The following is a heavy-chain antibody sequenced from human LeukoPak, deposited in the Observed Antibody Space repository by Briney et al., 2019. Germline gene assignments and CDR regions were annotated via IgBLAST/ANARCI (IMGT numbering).Heavy chain of an antibody. CDR2: ISLYNGDT. V-gene: IGHV1-18*01. J-gene: IGHJ6*02. Sequence: ASVKVSCKASGGTFSSYAISWVRQAPGQGLEWMGWISLYNGDTNYAQKLQGRVTMTTDTSTSTAYMELRSLRSDDTAVYYCARVVAHYMDVWGQGTTVTVSS. CDR3: ARVVAHYMDV. CDR1: GGTFSSYA. D-gene: IGHD5-12*01.